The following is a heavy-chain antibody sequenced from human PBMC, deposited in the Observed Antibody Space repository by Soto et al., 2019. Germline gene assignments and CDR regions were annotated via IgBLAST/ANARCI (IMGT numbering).Heavy chain of an antibody. J-gene: IGHJ4*02. CDR2: ISSSGSDI. V-gene: IGHV3-21*01. CDR1: GFTFSRYS. CDR3: ARDFYGDYGFDY. D-gene: IGHD4-17*01. Sequence: EVQLVESGGGLVKPGGCLRLSCAASGFTFSRYSMNWVRQAPGKGLEWVSFISSSGSDIYYADSVKGRFTISRDNAKNSLYLQLNGLRAEDTAVYYCARDFYGDYGFDYWGQGTLVTVYS.